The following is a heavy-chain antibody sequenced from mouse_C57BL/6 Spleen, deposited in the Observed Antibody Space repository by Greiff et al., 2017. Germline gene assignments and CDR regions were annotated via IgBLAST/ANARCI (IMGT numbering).Heavy chain of an antibody. D-gene: IGHD6-1*01. CDR3: ARKALGRVYFDY. Sequence: EVKLQESGGGLVKPGGSLKLSCAASGFTFSDYGMHWVRQAPEKGLEWVAYISSGSSNLYYADTVKGQFTISRDNAKNTLFLQMTSLRSEDTAMYYCARKALGRVYFDYWGQGTTLTVSS. CDR1: GFTFSDYG. V-gene: IGHV5-17*01. J-gene: IGHJ2*01. CDR2: ISSGSSNL.